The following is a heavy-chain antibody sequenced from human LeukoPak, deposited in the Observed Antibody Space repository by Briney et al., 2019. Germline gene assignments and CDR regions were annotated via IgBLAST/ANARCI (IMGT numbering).Heavy chain of an antibody. V-gene: IGHV4-34*01. CDR3: ARESKLFFGETR. CDR2: INHSGST. CDR1: GGSFSGYY. Sequence: PSETLSLTCAVYGGSFSGYYWSWIRQPPGKGLEWIGEINHSGSTNYNPSLKSRVTISVDKSKNQFSLKLSSVTAADTAVYYCARESKLFFGETRWGQGTLVTVSS. J-gene: IGHJ4*02. D-gene: IGHD3-10*01.